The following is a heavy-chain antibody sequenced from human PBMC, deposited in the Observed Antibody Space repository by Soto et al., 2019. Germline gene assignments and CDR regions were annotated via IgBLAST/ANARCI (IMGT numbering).Heavy chain of an antibody. D-gene: IGHD6-19*01. Sequence: PSETLSLTCTVSGGSISSYYWSWIRQPQGKGLEWIGYIYYSGSTNYNPSLKSRVTISVDTSKNQFSLKLSSVTAADTAVYYCARARRSSGWYGFDYWGQGTLVTVSS. V-gene: IGHV4-59*08. CDR2: IYYSGST. CDR3: ARARRSSGWYGFDY. J-gene: IGHJ4*02. CDR1: GGSISSYY.